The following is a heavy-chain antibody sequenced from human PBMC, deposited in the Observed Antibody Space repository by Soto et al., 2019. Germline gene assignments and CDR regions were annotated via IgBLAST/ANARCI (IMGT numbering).Heavy chain of an antibody. D-gene: IGHD2-21*02. Sequence: QVQLVQSGAEVKKPGASVKVSCRASGYTFTNYYMHWVRQAPGQGLEWMGIIKPTGGETTYAQKFLGRATMTRVTSTGTLYMELSSLRSEDTAVYYCARGGDIVVVTAPLDHWGQGTLVTVSS. CDR2: IKPTGGET. J-gene: IGHJ5*02. V-gene: IGHV1-46*01. CDR3: ARGGDIVVVTAPLDH. CDR1: GYTFTNYY.